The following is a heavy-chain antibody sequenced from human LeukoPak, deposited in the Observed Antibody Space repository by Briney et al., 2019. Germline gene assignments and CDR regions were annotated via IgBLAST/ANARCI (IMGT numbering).Heavy chain of an antibody. CDR3: ARDGWDNHDSSAYHTDAFDV. V-gene: IGHV1-2*02. CDR1: GYTLTAYY. D-gene: IGHD3-22*01. CDR2: ISPYDGDS. J-gene: IGHJ3*01. Sequence: GASVKVSCKPSGYTLTAYYIHWVRQAPGQGLEWMGWISPYDGDSNSAQQFQGRVTMTWDSSMTTVNMELNRLTSDDSAVYYCARDGWDNHDSSAYHTDAFDVWGQGTMVTVSS.